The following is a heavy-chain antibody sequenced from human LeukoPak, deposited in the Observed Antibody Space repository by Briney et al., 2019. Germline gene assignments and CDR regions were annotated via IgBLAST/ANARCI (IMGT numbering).Heavy chain of an antibody. CDR1: GITFSNYW. V-gene: IGHV3-53*01. CDR2: FYSGGST. Sequence: PGGSLRLSCAASGITFSNYWMSWVRQAPGKGLEWVSVFYSGGSTYYADSVKGRFTISRDHSRNTLYLHMNSLRADDTAVYYCARVPMTTVARAAFDIWGQGTMVTVSS. CDR3: ARVPMTTVARAAFDI. J-gene: IGHJ3*02. D-gene: IGHD4-23*01.